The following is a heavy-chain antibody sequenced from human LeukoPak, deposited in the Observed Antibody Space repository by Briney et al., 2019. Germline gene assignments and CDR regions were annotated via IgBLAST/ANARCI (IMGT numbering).Heavy chain of an antibody. Sequence: ASVKVSCKASGYTFTGCYMHWVRQAPGQGLEWMGWINPNSGGTNYAQKFQGRVTMTRDTSISTAYMELSRLRSDDTAVYYCVRVVLYGSGRLSWPNYGMDVRGQGTTVTVSS. V-gene: IGHV1-2*02. D-gene: IGHD3-10*01. CDR2: INPNSGGT. CDR1: GYTFTGCY. CDR3: VRVVLYGSGRLSWPNYGMDV. J-gene: IGHJ6*02.